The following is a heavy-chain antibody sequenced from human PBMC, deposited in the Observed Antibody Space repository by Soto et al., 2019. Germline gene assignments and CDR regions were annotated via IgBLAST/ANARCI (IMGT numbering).Heavy chain of an antibody. CDR3: AREAYCSSTSCSEYDY. CDR2: IYYSGST. V-gene: IGHV4-30-4*01. J-gene: IGHJ4*02. CDR1: GGSISSGDYY. D-gene: IGHD2-2*01. Sequence: QVQLQESGPGLVKPSQTLSLTCTVSGGSISSGDYYWSWIRQPPGKGLEWIGYIYYSGSTYYNPSLKSRVTISVDTSKNQFSLKLSSVTAADTAVYYCAREAYCSSTSCSEYDYWGQGTLVTVSS.